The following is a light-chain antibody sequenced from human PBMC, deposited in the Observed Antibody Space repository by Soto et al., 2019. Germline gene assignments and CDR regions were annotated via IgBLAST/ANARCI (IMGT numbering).Light chain of an antibody. Sequence: DIPMTQSPSTLSASVGDRVTITCRASQNLNRWLAWYQQKPGKAPKLLIYKASSLENEVPSRFSGSGSGTEFTLTINSLQPEDFAIYYCQQYNSYSSGTFGQGTKVEIK. J-gene: IGKJ1*01. CDR1: QNLNRW. V-gene: IGKV1-5*03. CDR3: QQYNSYSSGT. CDR2: KAS.